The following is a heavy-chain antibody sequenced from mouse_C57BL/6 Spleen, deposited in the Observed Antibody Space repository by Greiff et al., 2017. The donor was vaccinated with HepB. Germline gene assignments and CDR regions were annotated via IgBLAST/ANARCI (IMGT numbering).Heavy chain of an antibody. CDR3: ARGRDDYDFAY. J-gene: IGHJ3*01. CDR1: GYTFTDYA. CDR2: ISTYYGDA. V-gene: IGHV1-67*01. D-gene: IGHD2-4*01. Sequence: QVQLKESGTVLARPGASVKMSCKTSGYTFTDYAMHWVKQSHAKSLEWIGVISTYYGDASYNQKFKDKATMTVDKSSSTAYMELARLTSEDSAVYYCARGRDDYDFAYWGQGTLVTVSA.